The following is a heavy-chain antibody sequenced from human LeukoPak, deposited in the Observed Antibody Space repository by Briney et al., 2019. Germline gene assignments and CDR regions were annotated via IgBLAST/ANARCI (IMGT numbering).Heavy chain of an antibody. CDR2: LYIGGST. V-gene: IGHV4-4*07. CDR1: GGSISSYY. CDR3: AREERDSSSWYSPDYYYYGMDV. D-gene: IGHD6-13*01. Sequence: SETLSLTCAVSGGSISSYYWSWIRQPPGKGLEWIGRLYIGGSTNCNTSLNGRVVMSVDTSKNQFSLKLSSVTAADTAVYYCAREERDSSSWYSPDYYYYGMDVWGQGTTVTVSS. J-gene: IGHJ6*02.